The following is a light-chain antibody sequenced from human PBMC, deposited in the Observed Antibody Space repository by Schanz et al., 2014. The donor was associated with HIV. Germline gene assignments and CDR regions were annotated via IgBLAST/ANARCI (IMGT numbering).Light chain of an antibody. V-gene: IGKV3-20*01. CDR2: ATS. J-gene: IGKJ4*01. Sequence: EIVLTQSPGTLSLSPGERATLSCGASQRLSSSYLAWYQQKRDQPPRLVIYATSTRAAGIPDRFSGTVSGTDFTLTISRLEPEDFAVYYCQYFGNPGATFGGGTKVEIK. CDR1: QRLSSSY. CDR3: QYFGNPGAT.